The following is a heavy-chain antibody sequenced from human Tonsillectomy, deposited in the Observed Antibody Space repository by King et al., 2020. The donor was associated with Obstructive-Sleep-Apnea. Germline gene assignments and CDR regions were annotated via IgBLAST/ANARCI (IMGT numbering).Heavy chain of an antibody. Sequence: VQLVESGGGLVQPGGSLRLSCAASGFTVSRNYMTWVRQAPGKGLEWVSVIYSGGSTNYADSVKGRFTISRDNSKNTLYLKMNSLRAEDTAAYFCAKGDSSGWSYFDYWGQGTPVTVSS. CDR1: GFTVSRNY. CDR2: IYSGGST. V-gene: IGHV3-66*01. D-gene: IGHD6-19*01. CDR3: AKGDSSGWSYFDY. J-gene: IGHJ4*02.